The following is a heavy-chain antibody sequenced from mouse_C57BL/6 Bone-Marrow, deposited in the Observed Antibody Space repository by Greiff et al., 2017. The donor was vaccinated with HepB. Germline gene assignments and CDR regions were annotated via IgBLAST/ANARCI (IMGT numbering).Heavy chain of an antibody. CDR1: GYTFTSYG. J-gene: IGHJ4*01. Sequence: VQLQQSGAELARPGASVKLSCKASGYTFTSYGISWVKQRTGQGLEWIGEIYPRSGNNYYNEKFKGKATLTADKSSSTAYMELRCLTSEDSAVYFCAREGDPYYGSSCAMDYWGQGTSVTVSS. D-gene: IGHD1-1*01. CDR2: IYPRSGNN. CDR3: AREGDPYYGSSCAMDY. V-gene: IGHV1-81*01.